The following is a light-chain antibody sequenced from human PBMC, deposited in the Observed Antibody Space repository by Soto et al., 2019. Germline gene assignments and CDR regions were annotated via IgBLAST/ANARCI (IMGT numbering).Light chain of an antibody. Sequence: QSVLTQPPSVSGAPGQRVTISCTGSRSNIGAGYDVQWYQQLPGAAPKLLIYTDTNRPSGAPDRFSGSKSGTSASLAITGLQAEDEADYYCQSFDSSLSGSVFGGGTKLTVL. CDR2: TDT. J-gene: IGLJ2*01. CDR1: RSNIGAGYD. V-gene: IGLV1-40*01. CDR3: QSFDSSLSGSV.